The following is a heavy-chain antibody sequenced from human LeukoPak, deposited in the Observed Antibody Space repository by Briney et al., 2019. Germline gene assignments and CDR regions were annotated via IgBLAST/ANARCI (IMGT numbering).Heavy chain of an antibody. V-gene: IGHV1-24*01. D-gene: IGHD3-3*01. CDR2: FHPEDNVT. CDR1: GYTLTELS. J-gene: IGHJ5*02. CDR3: ARGLEWLTRRHTWFDP. Sequence: GASVKVSCKVSGYTLTELSMHWVRQAPGKGLEWMGGFHPEDNVTINAQSFQGRVTMTTDTSTSTAYMELRSLRSDDTAVYYCARGLEWLTRRHTWFDPWGQGTLVTVSS.